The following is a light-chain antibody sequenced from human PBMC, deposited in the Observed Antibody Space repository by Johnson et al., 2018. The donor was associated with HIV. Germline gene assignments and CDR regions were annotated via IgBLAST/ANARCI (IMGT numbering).Light chain of an antibody. CDR3: GAWDSSLSAYV. CDR2: NNS. J-gene: IGLJ1*01. CDR1: SSNIGNNY. V-gene: IGLV1-51*01. Sequence: QSVLTQPPSVSAAPGQKVTISCSGSSSNIGNNYVSWYQQVPGTAPKLLISNNSKRPSGIPDRFSGSKSVTSATLAITGLQTGDEADYYCGAWDSSLSAYVFGTGTQVTV.